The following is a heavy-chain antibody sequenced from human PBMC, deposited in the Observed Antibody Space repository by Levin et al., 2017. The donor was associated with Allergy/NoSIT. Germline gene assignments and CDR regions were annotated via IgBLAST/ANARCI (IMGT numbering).Heavy chain of an antibody. V-gene: IGHV3-7*01. CDR1: GFTFRNYW. J-gene: IGHJ5*02. D-gene: IGHD3-16*01. CDR3: TRDNYDYGSYFDT. Sequence: GGSLRLSCTSSGFTFRNYWMSWVRQAPGKGLEWVANINQDGTEIFYVDSVKGRFTISRDTAKNSLYLQMSSLRAEDTAIYYCTRDNYDYGSYFDTWGQGALVTVSS. CDR2: INQDGTEI.